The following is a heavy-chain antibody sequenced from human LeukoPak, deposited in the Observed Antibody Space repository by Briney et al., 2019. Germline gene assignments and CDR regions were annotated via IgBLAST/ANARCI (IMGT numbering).Heavy chain of an antibody. Sequence: PGRSLRLSCAASGFTFSTYGMHWVRQAPGKGLEWVAIIRYDGTNKYYVDSVEGRFTISRDNSKNTLYLQMNSLRAEDTAVYYCARSKNGANPWYFDYWGQGTLVTVSS. CDR2: IRYDGTNK. D-gene: IGHD4-17*01. V-gene: IGHV3-33*01. CDR3: ARSKNGANPWYFDY. J-gene: IGHJ4*02. CDR1: GFTFSTYG.